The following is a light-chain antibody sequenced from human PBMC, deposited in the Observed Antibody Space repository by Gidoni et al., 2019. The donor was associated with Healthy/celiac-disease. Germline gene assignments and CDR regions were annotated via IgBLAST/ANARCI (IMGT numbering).Light chain of an antibody. J-gene: IGKJ2*02. CDR1: QDISNY. V-gene: IGKV1-33*01. CDR3: QQYDNLPRGT. Sequence: DIQMTQSPSSLSASVGDRVTITCQASQDISNYLNWYQQKPGKAPKLLIYDASNLETGVPSRFSGIGSGTDFTFTISSLQPEDIATYYCQQYDNLPRGTFGQGTKLEIK. CDR2: DAS.